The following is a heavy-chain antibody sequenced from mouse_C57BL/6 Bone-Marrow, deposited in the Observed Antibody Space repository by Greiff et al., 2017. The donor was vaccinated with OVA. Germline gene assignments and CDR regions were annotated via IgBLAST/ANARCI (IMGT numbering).Heavy chain of an antibody. CDR2: IDPSDGCT. J-gene: IGHJ3*01. D-gene: IGHD2-3*01. CDR3: ARDRGWLPAWFAY. Sequence: VQLQQPRAELVMPGASVKLSCKASGYTFTSYWMHWVKQRPGRGLEWIGEIDPSDGCTTYNQKFKGKATLTVDKPSSTAYMQLSSLTSEDSAVYYCARDRGWLPAWFAYWGQGTLVTVAA. CDR1: GYTFTSYW. V-gene: IGHV1-69*01.